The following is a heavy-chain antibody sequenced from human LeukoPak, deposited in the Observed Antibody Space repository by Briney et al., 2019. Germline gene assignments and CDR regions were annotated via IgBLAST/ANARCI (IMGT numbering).Heavy chain of an antibody. D-gene: IGHD3-22*01. J-gene: IGHJ3*02. Sequence: SSETLSLACAVYGGSFSGYYWSWIRQPPGKGLEWIGEINHSGSTNYNPSLKSRVNISVDTSKNQFSLKLSSVTAADTAVYYCARRLRRIVVPSGAFDIWGQGTMVTVSS. CDR2: INHSGST. CDR3: ARRLRRIVVPSGAFDI. V-gene: IGHV4-34*01. CDR1: GGSFSGYY.